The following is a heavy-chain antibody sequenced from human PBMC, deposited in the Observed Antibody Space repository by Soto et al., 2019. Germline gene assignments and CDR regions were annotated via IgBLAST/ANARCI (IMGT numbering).Heavy chain of an antibody. V-gene: IGHV1-69*12. J-gene: IGHJ3*02. D-gene: IGHD2-21*02. CDR3: ARSRGDFHAFDI. Sequence: QVQLVQSGAEVKKPGSPMKVSCKTSRGTFSSYDISWVRQAPGQGLEWMGGIIPIFGTANYAQKFQGRVTITADESTSTAYMELSSLRSADTAMYYCARSRGDFHAFDIWGQGTMFTVSS. CDR1: RGTFSSYD. CDR2: IIPIFGTA.